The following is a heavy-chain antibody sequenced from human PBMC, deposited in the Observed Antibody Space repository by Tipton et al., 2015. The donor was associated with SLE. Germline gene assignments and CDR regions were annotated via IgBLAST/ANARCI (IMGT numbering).Heavy chain of an antibody. CDR1: EFTFRSYA. CDR2: ISGSGGTT. J-gene: IGHJ3*02. Sequence: GSLRLSCAASEFTFRSYAISWVRQAPGKGLEWVSVISGSGGTTYYADSVKGRFTISRDNSKNTLYMQMNGLRAEDTAKYYCAKHQNAGDSGYPQWAFDIWGQGTLVIVS. CDR3: AKHQNAGDSGYPQWAFDI. V-gene: IGHV3-23*01. D-gene: IGHD3-22*01.